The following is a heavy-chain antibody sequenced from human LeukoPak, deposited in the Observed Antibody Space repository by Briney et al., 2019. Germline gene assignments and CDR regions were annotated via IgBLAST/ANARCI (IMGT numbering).Heavy chain of an antibody. CDR3: AREDDNGDYVDY. Sequence: GGSLRLSCAASGFTFDDYGMSWVRQAPGKGLEWVSSISSSSRYIYYADSMKGRFTISRDNAKNSLYLQMNSLRAEDTAVYYCAREDDNGDYVDYWGQGTLVTVSS. D-gene: IGHD4-17*01. V-gene: IGHV3-21*01. CDR2: ISSSSRYI. J-gene: IGHJ4*02. CDR1: GFTFDDYG.